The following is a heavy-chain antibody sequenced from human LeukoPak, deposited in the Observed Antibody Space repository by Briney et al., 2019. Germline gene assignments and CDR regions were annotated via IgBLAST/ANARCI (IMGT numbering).Heavy chain of an antibody. CDR3: AKESYPRGVIRN. CDR2: ISSSSSYI. Sequence: PGGSLRLSCAASGFTFSSYSMNWVRQAPGKGLEWVSSISSSSSYIYYADSVKGRFTISRDNAKNSLYLQMNSLRAEDTAVYYCAKESYPRGVIRNWGQGTLVTVSS. D-gene: IGHD3-10*01. V-gene: IGHV3-21*01. CDR1: GFTFSSYS. J-gene: IGHJ4*02.